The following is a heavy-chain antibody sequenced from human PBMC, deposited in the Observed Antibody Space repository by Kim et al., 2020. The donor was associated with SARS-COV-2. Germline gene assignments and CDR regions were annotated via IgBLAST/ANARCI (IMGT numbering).Heavy chain of an antibody. Sequence: YAQKFQDRVTITADKFTTTAYMELSTLRSEDTAVYYCARDDLTGTTYRPLDSWGQGTLVTVSS. D-gene: IGHD1-20*01. J-gene: IGHJ4*02. CDR3: ARDDLTGTTYRPLDS. V-gene: IGHV1-69*04.